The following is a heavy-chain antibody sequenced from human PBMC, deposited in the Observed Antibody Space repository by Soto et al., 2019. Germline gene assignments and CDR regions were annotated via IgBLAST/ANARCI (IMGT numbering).Heavy chain of an antibody. CDR2: ISGSGDST. CDR1: GFTFSDFA. J-gene: IGHJ6*02. V-gene: IGHV3-23*01. Sequence: PGGSLRLSCAASGFTFSDFAMSWVRQAPGKGLEWVAGISGSGDSTYSADSVKGRFTISRDHSTNTLYLQMNRLRAEDTAVYYCANTESSGWSNRYGMDVWGQGTTVTVSS. D-gene: IGHD6-19*01. CDR3: ANTESSGWSNRYGMDV.